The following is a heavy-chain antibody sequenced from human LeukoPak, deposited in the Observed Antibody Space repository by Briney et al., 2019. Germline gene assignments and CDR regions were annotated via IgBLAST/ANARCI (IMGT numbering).Heavy chain of an antibody. CDR3: AKGSLVSSPGGTSYYFDY. V-gene: IGHV3-23*01. CDR2: ISGSGGST. D-gene: IGHD1-1*01. CDR1: GFTFSSYA. J-gene: IGHJ4*02. Sequence: GGSLRLSCAASGFTFSSYAMSWVRQAPGKGLEWVSAISGSGGSTYYADSVKGRFTISRDNSKNTLYLQMNSLRAEDTAVYYCAKGSLVSSPGGTSYYFDYWGQGTLVTVPS.